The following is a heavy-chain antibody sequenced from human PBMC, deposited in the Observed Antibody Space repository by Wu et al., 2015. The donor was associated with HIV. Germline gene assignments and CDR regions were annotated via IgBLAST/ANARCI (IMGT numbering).Heavy chain of an antibody. CDR3: ARNTDSVATSLYSLGV. V-gene: IGHV1-69*01. CDR1: GYTFTGYY. J-gene: IGHJ6*02. Sequence: QVLLVQSGAEVKKTGASVKVSCKASGYTFTGYYMHWVRQAPGQGLEWMGGINPLFGTTKHTQKFQDRVTFTTDESKTTAYMELSSLRSEDTAVYYCARNTDSVATSLYSLGVWGHGTTVTVSS. D-gene: IGHD5-12*01. CDR2: INPLFGTT.